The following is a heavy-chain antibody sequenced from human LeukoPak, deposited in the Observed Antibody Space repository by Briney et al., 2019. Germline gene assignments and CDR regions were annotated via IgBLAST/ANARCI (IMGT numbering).Heavy chain of an antibody. J-gene: IGHJ4*02. D-gene: IGHD1-26*01. CDR1: GFTFSSYS. CDR2: ISSSSYI. CDR3: ARDTGYYWLDY. Sequence: GGSLRLSCAASGFTFSSYSMDWVRQAPGKGLEWVSSISSSSYIYYADSVKGRFTISRDNAKNSLYLQMNSLRAEDTAVYYCARDTGYYWLDYWGQGTLVTVSS. V-gene: IGHV3-21*01.